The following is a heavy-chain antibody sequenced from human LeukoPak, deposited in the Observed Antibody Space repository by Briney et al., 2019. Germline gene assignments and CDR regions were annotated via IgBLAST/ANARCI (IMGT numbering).Heavy chain of an antibody. J-gene: IGHJ3*02. CDR1: GFTFSRYG. CDR2: ISSSGGST. Sequence: QTGGSLRLSGSASGFTFSRYGMHWVRQAPGKGLEYVSVISSSGGSTYYADSVKGRFTISRDNSKDTLYLQMSSLRAEDTTVYYCVKSAGFDWLSPLDAFDIWGQGTMVTVSS. D-gene: IGHD3-9*01. V-gene: IGHV3-64D*06. CDR3: VKSAGFDWLSPLDAFDI.